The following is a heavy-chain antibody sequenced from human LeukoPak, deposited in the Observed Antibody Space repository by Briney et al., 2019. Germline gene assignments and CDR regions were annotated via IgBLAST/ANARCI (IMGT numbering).Heavy chain of an antibody. D-gene: IGHD2-2*01. CDR2: IYYSGST. CDR1: GGSISSYY. CDR3: ARPGRSRNTLDY. J-gene: IGHJ4*02. V-gene: IGHV4-59*12. Sequence: PSETLSLTCTVSGGSISSYYWSWIRQPPGKGLEWIGYIYYSGSTNYNPSLKSRVTISVDTSKNQFSLKLSSVTAADTAVYYCARPGRSRNTLDYWGQGTLVTVSS.